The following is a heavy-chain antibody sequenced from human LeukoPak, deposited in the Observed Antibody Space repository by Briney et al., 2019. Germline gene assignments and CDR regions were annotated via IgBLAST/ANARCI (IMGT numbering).Heavy chain of an antibody. CDR2: IYYSGST. D-gene: IGHD3-10*01. J-gene: IGHJ6*02. Sequence: SETLSLTCAVYGGSFSGYYWSWIRQPPGKGLEWVGYIYYSGSTYYNPSLKSRVTISVDTSKNQFSLKLSSVTAADTAVYYCARSVSRFGELLFYYYYGMDVWGQGTTVTVSS. CDR1: GGSFSGYY. V-gene: IGHV4-34*09. CDR3: ARSVSRFGELLFYYYYGMDV.